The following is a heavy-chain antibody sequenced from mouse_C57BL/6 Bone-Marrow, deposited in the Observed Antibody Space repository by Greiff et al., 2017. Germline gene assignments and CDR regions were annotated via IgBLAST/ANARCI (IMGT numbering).Heavy chain of an antibody. D-gene: IGHD2-5*01. V-gene: IGHV1-55*01. J-gene: IGHJ1*03. Sequence: VKLQQPGAELVKPGASVKMSCEASGYTFTSYWITWVKQRPGQGLEWIGDIYPGSGSINYNEKFKCKATLTVDKSSSTAYMQLSSLTSEDSAVYYWASPDYSNYWYFDVWGTGTTVTVSS. CDR3: ASPDYSNYWYFDV. CDR1: GYTFTSYW. CDR2: IYPGSGSI.